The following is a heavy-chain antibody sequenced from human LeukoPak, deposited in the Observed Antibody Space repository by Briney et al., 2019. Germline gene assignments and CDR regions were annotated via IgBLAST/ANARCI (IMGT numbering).Heavy chain of an antibody. Sequence: GRSLRLSCAASGFTFSSYGMHWVRQAPGKGLEWVAVIWYDGSNKYYADSVKGRFTISRDNSKNTLYLQMNSLRAEDTAVYYCARAYKDRSLAGKKEFFQHWGQGTLVTVSS. J-gene: IGHJ1*01. CDR1: GFTFSSYG. V-gene: IGHV3-33*01. D-gene: IGHD6-19*01. CDR3: ARAYKDRSLAGKKEFFQH. CDR2: IWYDGSNK.